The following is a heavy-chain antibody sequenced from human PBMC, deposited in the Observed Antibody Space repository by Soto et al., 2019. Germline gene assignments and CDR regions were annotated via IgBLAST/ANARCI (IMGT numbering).Heavy chain of an antibody. Sequence: ASVKVSCKASGYTFTSYGVSWVRQAPGQGLEWMGWISVYNGNTKYAQKLQGRVTMTTDTSTSTAYMELRGPRSDDTAVYYCARSGRPGYYYYIMDVWGQGTTVTVSS. CDR2: ISVYNGNT. CDR1: GYTFTSYG. J-gene: IGHJ6*02. D-gene: IGHD3-10*01. V-gene: IGHV1-18*01. CDR3: ARSGRPGYYYYIMDV.